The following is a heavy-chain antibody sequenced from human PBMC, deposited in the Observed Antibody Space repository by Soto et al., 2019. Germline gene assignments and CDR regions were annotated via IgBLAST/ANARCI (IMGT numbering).Heavy chain of an antibody. Sequence: QVQLQESGPGLVKPSQTLSLTCTVSGAAIDSGSYYWSWIRQHPGKGLEWIGYIYNRGSAYYNPSLNSRVTISLDTSENLFSLNLRSVTAADTAVYYCATVVGGNSNWFVAWGQGSLVTVSS. CDR1: GAAIDSGSYY. CDR3: ATVVGGNSNWFVA. V-gene: IGHV4-31*03. J-gene: IGHJ5*02. CDR2: IYNRGSA. D-gene: IGHD2-21*02.